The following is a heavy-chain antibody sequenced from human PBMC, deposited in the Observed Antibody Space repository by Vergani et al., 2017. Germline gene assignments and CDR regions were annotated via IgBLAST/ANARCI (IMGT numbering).Heavy chain of an antibody. Sequence: QVQLQESGPGLVKSSETLSLICSVSFDSIRNLYCNWIRQPPGKGLEWIGSIHYSENTNYNPSLKTRVTISVDTSKNQFSLTLTSVTAADTAVYYCARDGGGYDKDALDVWGQGTKVTVTS. CDR3: ARDGGGYDKDALDV. V-gene: IGHV4-59*11. CDR2: IHYSENT. J-gene: IGHJ3*01. CDR1: FDSIRNLY. D-gene: IGHD2-21*01.